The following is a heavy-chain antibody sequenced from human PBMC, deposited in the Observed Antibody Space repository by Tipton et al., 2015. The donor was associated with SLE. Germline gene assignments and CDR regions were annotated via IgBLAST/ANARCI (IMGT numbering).Heavy chain of an antibody. J-gene: IGHJ2*01. CDR1: GSSINSYY. CDR2: VYLGGSS. D-gene: IGHD3-16*01. Sequence: TLSLTCSVSGSSINSYYWSWIRQSPGKGLEWIGYVYLGGSSNYNPSLKSRVTISVDTSKNQFSLKLTSVTAADTAVYSCARDGGYWFFDLWGRGTLVTVSS. CDR3: ARDGGYWFFDL. V-gene: IGHV4-59*01.